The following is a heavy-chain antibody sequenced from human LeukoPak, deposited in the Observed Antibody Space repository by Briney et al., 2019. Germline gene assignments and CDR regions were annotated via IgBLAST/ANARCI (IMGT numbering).Heavy chain of an antibody. CDR3: AKDPHKRLTQYYDFWSGFAYYFDY. J-gene: IGHJ4*02. CDR2: ISGSGGST. D-gene: IGHD3-3*01. Sequence: PGGSLRLSCAASGFTFSSYAMSWVRQAPGKGLEWVSAISGSGGSTYYADSVKGRFTISRDNSKNTLYLQMNSLRAEDTAVYYCAKDPHKRLTQYYDFWSGFAYYFDYWGQGTLVTVSS. CDR1: GFTFSSYA. V-gene: IGHV3-23*01.